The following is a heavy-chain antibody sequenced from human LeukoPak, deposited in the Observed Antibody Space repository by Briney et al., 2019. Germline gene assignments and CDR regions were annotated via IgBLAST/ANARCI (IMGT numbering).Heavy chain of an antibody. CDR1: GFTFSNYW. CDR3: SRPFDS. Sequence: GGSLRLSCGASGFTFSNYWMHWVRQAPGKGLVWVSRINGDGSITHYADSVKGRFTISRDNAKNTLYLQMNSLSAGDTVVYYCSRPFDSWGQGTLVTVSS. J-gene: IGHJ4*02. CDR2: INGDGSIT. V-gene: IGHV3-74*01.